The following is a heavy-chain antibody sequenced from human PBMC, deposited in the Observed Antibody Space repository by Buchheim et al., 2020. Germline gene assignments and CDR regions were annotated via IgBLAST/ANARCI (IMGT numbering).Heavy chain of an antibody. J-gene: IGHJ4*02. CDR1: GFTSSSYW. CDR3: VRDLVGASDY. Sequence: EVQLVESGGGSVQPGGSLRLSCEASGFTSSSYWMHWVRQVPGKELVWVSRTNEHGTITDYADSVKGRFTISRDNAKNTLYLQMNNLRAEDTAVYHCVRDLVGASDYWGQGIL. V-gene: IGHV3-74*01. CDR2: TNEHGTIT.